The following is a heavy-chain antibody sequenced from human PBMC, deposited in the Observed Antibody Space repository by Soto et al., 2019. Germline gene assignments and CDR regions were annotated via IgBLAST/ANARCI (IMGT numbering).Heavy chain of an antibody. CDR1: GESISSSSYY. CDR3: ARQRTAVVTQAYFDH. J-gene: IGHJ4*02. CDR2: IYYSGRT. Sequence: SETLSLTCIVSGESISSSSYYWGWIRQPPGKGLEWIGSIYYSGRTYYNPSFKSRVTISIDTSKNQFSLKLSSVTATDTAVYYRARQRTAVVTQAYFDHWGQGALVTVSS. V-gene: IGHV4-39*01. D-gene: IGHD2-21*02.